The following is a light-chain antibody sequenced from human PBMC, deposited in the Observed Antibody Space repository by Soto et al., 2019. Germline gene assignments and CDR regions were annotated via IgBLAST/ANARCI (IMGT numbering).Light chain of an antibody. V-gene: IGKV1-5*01. CDR1: QNIDNL. CDR2: DGS. CDR3: QQYNSYSPT. J-gene: IGKJ1*01. Sequence: DIQMTQSPSTLSASVGDSVTITCRASQNIDNLLAWYQQKPGQAPKVVIFDGSRWETGVPSRFSGSGSGTKFTLTISSLQPADFATYYCQQYNSYSPTFGPGTKVEI.